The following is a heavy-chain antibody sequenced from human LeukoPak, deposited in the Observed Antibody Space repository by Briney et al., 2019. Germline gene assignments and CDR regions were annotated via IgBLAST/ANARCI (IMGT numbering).Heavy chain of an antibody. CDR1: GLTFSSYW. CDR2: INADGSFI. J-gene: IGHJ4*02. CDR3: AGLSGSYYGKY. V-gene: IGHV3-74*01. D-gene: IGHD1-26*01. Sequence: GGSLRLSCAASGLTFSSYWMHWARQAPGKGLVWVSRINADGSFISYAGSVKGRFTISRDNAKNTLYLQMSSLRAEDTAVYYCAGLSGSYYGKYWGQGILVTVSS.